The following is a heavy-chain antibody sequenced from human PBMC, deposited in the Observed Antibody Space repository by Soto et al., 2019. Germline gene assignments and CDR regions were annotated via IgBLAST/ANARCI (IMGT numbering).Heavy chain of an antibody. CDR2: IYYSGST. J-gene: IGHJ6*02. Sequence: SETLSLTCTVSGGSTSSYYWSWIRQPPGKGLEWIGYIYYSGSTNYNPSLKSRVTISVDTSKNQFSLKLSSVTAADTAVYYCARDLMVRGVNYYGMDVWGQGTTVTVSS. V-gene: IGHV4-59*01. CDR1: GGSTSSYY. D-gene: IGHD3-10*01. CDR3: ARDLMVRGVNYYGMDV.